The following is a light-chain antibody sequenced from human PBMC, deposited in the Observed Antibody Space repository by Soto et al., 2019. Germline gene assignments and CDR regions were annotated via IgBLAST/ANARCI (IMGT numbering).Light chain of an antibody. CDR3: QSYDSSKFV. Sequence: NFMLTQPHSVSESPGKTVTISCTRSGGSIASNSVQWYQQRPGSAPTTVIYDDNQRPSGVPDRFSGSIDSSSTSASLTISGLKTEDEADYFCQSYDSSKFVFGTGTKV. CDR2: DDN. J-gene: IGLJ1*01. V-gene: IGLV6-57*04. CDR1: GGSIASNS.